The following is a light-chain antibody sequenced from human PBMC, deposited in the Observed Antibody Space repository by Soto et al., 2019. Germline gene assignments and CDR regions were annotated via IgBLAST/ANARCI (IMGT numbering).Light chain of an antibody. CDR1: SSNIGAGYD. V-gene: IGLV1-40*01. Sequence: QSVLTRPPSVSGAPGQRVTISCTGSSSNIGAGYDVHWYQQLPGTAPKLLIYGNSNRPSGVPDRISGSKSGTSASLAITGLQAEDEADYYCQSYDSSLSGSRVFGGGTKVTVL. CDR2: GNS. CDR3: QSYDSSLSGSRV. J-gene: IGLJ3*02.